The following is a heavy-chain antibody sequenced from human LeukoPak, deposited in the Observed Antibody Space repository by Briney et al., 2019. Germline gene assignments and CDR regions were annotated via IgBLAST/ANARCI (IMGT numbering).Heavy chain of an antibody. V-gene: IGHV4-34*01. CDR3: ARGVVVAATDY. J-gene: IGHJ4*02. CDR2: INHSGST. Sequence: SETLSLTCAVYGGSFSGYYWSWIRQPPGKGLEWIGEINHSGSTNYNPSLKSRVTISVDTSKNQFSLKLSSVTAADTAVYYCARGVVVAATDYWGQGTLVTVSS. CDR1: GGSFSGYY. D-gene: IGHD2-15*01.